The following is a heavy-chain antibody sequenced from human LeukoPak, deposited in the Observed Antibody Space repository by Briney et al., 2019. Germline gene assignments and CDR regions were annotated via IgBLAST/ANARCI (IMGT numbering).Heavy chain of an antibody. V-gene: IGHV3-23*01. CDR2: LSGSGGNT. D-gene: IGHD3-22*01. CDR3: AKGSYYYDSADYFDY. J-gene: IGHJ4*02. CDR1: GFTFSSYA. Sequence: HPGGSLRLSCAASGFTFSSYAMSWVRQAPGKGLEWVSTLSGSGGNTYYADSVKGRVTISRDNSKNTLYLQMNSLRAEDTAVYHCAKGSYYYDSADYFDYWGQGTLVTVSS.